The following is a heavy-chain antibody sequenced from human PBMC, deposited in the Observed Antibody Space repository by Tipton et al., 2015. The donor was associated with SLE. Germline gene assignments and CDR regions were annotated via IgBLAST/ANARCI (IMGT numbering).Heavy chain of an antibody. Sequence: SLRLSCAASGFTFGSYAMNWVRQAPGKGLEWVSGIGISGTSIYYADSVKGRFTISRDNSKNTLYLQMNSLRVEDTAVYHCGRPWGFSSGWQGSAFDIWGQGTMVTVSS. J-gene: IGHJ3*02. CDR3: GRPWGFSSGWQGSAFDI. CDR2: IGISGTSI. D-gene: IGHD6-19*01. V-gene: IGHV3-23*01. CDR1: GFTFGSYA.